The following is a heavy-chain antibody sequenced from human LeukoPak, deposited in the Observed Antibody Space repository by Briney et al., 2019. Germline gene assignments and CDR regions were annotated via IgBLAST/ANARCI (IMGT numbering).Heavy chain of an antibody. CDR2: INPSGGST. D-gene: IGHD2-21*02. J-gene: IGHJ6*02. Sequence: ASVKVSCKASGYTFTSYYMHWVRQAPGQGLEWMGIINPSGGSTSYAQKFQGRVTITADESTSTAYMELSSLRSEDTAVYYCARAYCGGDCYNYGMDVWGQGTTVTVSS. V-gene: IGHV1-46*01. CDR1: GYTFTSYY. CDR3: ARAYCGGDCYNYGMDV.